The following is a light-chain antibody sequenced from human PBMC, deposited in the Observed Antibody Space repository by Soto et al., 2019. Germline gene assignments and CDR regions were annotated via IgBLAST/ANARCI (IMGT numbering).Light chain of an antibody. CDR3: QQRSKWPVT. CDR1: QSISEF. Sequence: VVLTHSPATLSLSPGEGATLACRASQSISEFLAWYQQKPGQAPRLLIYDASNRATGIPARFSGSGSGTDFTLTISSLEAEDFALYYCQQRSKWPVTFGGGTKVDIK. V-gene: IGKV3-11*01. CDR2: DAS. J-gene: IGKJ4*01.